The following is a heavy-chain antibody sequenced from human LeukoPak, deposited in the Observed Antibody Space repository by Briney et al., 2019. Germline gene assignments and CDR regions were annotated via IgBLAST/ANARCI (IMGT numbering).Heavy chain of an antibody. D-gene: IGHD1-26*01. V-gene: IGHV3-23*01. CDR2: ISGSGGST. CDR1: GFTFSSYA. J-gene: IGHJ4*02. Sequence: PGGSLRLSCAASGFTFSSYAMSWVRQAPGKGLEWVSAISGSGGSTYYADSVKGRFTISRDNSKNTLYRQMNSLRAEDTAVYHCARARVGATDYFDYWGQGTLVTVSS. CDR3: ARARVGATDYFDY.